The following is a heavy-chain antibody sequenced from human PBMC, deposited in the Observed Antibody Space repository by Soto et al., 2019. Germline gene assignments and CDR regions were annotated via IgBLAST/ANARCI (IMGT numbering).Heavy chain of an antibody. V-gene: IGHV1-69*13. CDR1: GGTFSSYA. Sequence: SVKVSCKASGGTFSSYAISWVRQAPGRGLEWMGGIIPIFGTANYAQKFQGRVTITADESTSTAYMELSSLRSEDTAVYYCARDGPLTRYCSSTSCYTRGPAGYWG. D-gene: IGHD2-2*02. CDR2: IIPIFGTA. J-gene: IGHJ4*01. CDR3: ARDGPLTRYCSSTSCYTRGPAGY.